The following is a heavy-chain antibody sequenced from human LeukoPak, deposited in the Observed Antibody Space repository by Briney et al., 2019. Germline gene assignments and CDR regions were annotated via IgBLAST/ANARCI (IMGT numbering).Heavy chain of an antibody. J-gene: IGHJ4*02. V-gene: IGHV3-53*01. CDR1: GFTVSSNY. Sequence: GGSLRLSCAASGFTVSSNYMSWVRQAPGKGLEWVSVIYSGGSTYYADSVKGRFTISRDNSKNTLYLQMNTLRAEDTAVYYCARGLAVPDSYYFDYWGQGTLVTVSS. CDR3: ARGLAVPDSYYFDY. D-gene: IGHD6-19*01. CDR2: IYSGGST.